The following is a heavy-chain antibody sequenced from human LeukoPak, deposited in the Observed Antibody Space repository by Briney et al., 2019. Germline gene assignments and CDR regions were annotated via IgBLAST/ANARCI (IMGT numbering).Heavy chain of an antibody. Sequence: SETLSLTCNVSGGSIRGYYWSWIRQPPEKGLEWIGYIYSSGSTNYNPSLKSRVTMSVDTSKNQFSLKLSSVTAADTAVYYCARLYDFWSGYYYYYYMDVWGKGTTVTVSS. CDR1: GGSIRGYY. CDR3: ARLYDFWSGYYYYYYMDV. V-gene: IGHV4-59*12. D-gene: IGHD3-3*01. CDR2: IYSSGST. J-gene: IGHJ6*03.